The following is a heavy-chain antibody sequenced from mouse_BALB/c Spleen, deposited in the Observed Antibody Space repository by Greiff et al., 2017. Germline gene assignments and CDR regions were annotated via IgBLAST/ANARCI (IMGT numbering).Heavy chain of an antibody. CDR3: ANKGSSPGYWYYFDY. CDR2: INPSTGYT. J-gene: IGHJ2*01. CDR1: GYTFTSYW. D-gene: IGHD1-1*01. V-gene: IGHV1-7*01. Sequence: QVQLKESGAELAKPGASVKMSCKASGYTFTSYWMHWVKQRPGQGLEWIGYINPSTGYTEYNQKFKDKATLTADKSSSTAYMQLSSLTSEDSAVYYCANKGSSPGYWYYFDYWGQGTTLTVSS.